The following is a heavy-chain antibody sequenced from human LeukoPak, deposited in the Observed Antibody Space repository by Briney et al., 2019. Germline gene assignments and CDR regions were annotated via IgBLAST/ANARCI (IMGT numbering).Heavy chain of an antibody. CDR2: ISGSDGDT. CDR3: AKVGGYYYDSSDYYYTSSDAFDI. V-gene: IGHV3-23*01. CDR1: GFTFSSYA. D-gene: IGHD3-22*01. Sequence: GGSLRLSCAASGFTFSSYAMSWVRQAPGKGLEWVSTISGSDGDTYYADSVKGRFTISRDNSKNTLYLQMNSLRAEDTAVYYCAKVGGYYYDSSDYYYTSSDAFDIWGQGTMVTVSS. J-gene: IGHJ3*02.